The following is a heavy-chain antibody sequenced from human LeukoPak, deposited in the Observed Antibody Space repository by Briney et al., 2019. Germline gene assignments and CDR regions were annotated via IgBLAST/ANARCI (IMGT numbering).Heavy chain of an antibody. V-gene: IGHV4-59*08. D-gene: IGHD2-15*01. CDR3: ARCGSGAGCPFNF. CDR2: IFYTGTT. CDR1: GGSISSYY. Sequence: PSETLSLTCTVSGGSISSYYWGWIRQPPGQGLEWIGYIFYTGTTTYNPSLESRVTISLDTSKKQFSLRLTSVTAADTAMYYCARCGSGAGCPFNFWGQGTLVTVSS. J-gene: IGHJ4*02.